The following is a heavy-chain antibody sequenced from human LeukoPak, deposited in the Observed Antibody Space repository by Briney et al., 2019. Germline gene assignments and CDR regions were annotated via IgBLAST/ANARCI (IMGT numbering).Heavy chain of an antibody. CDR3: AGFPLKTPPRN. CDR2: ISSSSTYI. CDR1: GVTFSSYE. Sequence: GGSLRLSCAASGVTFSSYEMSWVRQAPGKGLEWVSSISSSSTYIYYADSVKGGFTISRDTTKNSRFLQINSLRAEKTALYYSAGFPLKTPPRNWGQGALV. J-gene: IGHJ4*02. V-gene: IGHV3-21*01.